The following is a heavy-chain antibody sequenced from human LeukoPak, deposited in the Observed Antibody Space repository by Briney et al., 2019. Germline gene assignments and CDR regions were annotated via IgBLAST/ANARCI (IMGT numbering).Heavy chain of an antibody. CDR1: GFTFSSYA. D-gene: IGHD6-25*01. CDR2: ISDSGART. CDR3: ASDYFLDY. V-gene: IGHV3-23*01. Sequence: GGSLRLSCAASGFTFSSYAMTWVRQAPGKGLEWVSTISDSGARTNYADSAKGRFTISRDNSMNTLYLQMNSLRADDTAVYYCASDYFLDYWGQGTLVTVSS. J-gene: IGHJ4*02.